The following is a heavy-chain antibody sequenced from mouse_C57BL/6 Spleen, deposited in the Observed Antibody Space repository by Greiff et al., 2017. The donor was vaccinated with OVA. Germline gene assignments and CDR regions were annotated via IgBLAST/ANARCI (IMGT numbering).Heavy chain of an antibody. V-gene: IGHV1-69*01. D-gene: IGHD2-5*01. CDR1: GYTFTSYW. CDR2: IDPSDSYT. CDR3: ARYYSNSYFDY. Sequence: QVQLQQPGAELVMPGASVKLSCKASGYTFTSYWMHWVKQRPGQGLEWIGEIDPSDSYTNYNQKFKGKSTLTVDKSSSTAYMQLSSLTSEDSAVYYCARYYSNSYFDYWGQGTTLTVSS. J-gene: IGHJ2*01.